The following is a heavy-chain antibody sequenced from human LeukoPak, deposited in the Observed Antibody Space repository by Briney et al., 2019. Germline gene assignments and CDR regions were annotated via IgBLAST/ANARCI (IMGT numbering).Heavy chain of an antibody. J-gene: IGHJ5*02. CDR2: IYYSGST. Sequence: SETLSLTCTVSGGSVSSGSYYWSWIRQPPGKGLEWIVDIYYSGSTNYNPSLKSRVTISVDTSKNQFSLKLSSVTAADTAVYYCARVVTFGVVPEGWFDPWGQGTLVTVSS. CDR3: ARVVTFGVVPEGWFDP. V-gene: IGHV4-61*01. D-gene: IGHD3-3*01. CDR1: GGSVSSGSYY.